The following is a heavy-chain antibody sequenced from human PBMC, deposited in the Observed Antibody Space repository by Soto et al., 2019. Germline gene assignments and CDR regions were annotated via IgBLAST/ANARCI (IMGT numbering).Heavy chain of an antibody. CDR3: ASTEAVAGTSWFDP. CDR1: GYTLTSYG. Sequence: ASVKVSCKASGYTLTSYGISWVRQAPGQGLEWMGWISAYNGNTNYSQKLQGRVTMTTDTSTSTAYMELRSLRSDDTAVYYCASTEAVAGTSWFDPWGQGTLVTVS. D-gene: IGHD6-19*01. J-gene: IGHJ5*02. CDR2: ISAYNGNT. V-gene: IGHV1-18*01.